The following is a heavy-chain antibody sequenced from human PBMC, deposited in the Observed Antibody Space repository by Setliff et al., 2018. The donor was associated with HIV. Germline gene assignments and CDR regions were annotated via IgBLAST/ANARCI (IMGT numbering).Heavy chain of an antibody. CDR2: IYSSGSP. J-gene: IGHJ4*02. CDR1: GGSISSRDSS. Sequence: PSETLSLTCYVSGGSISSRDSSWTWIRQPPGKGLEWIAHIYSSGSPYYNPSLKSRLVISVDTSQNQFSLKLSSVTAADTAVYYCARLSLEGYSYGTDYWGQGTLVTVSS. V-gene: IGHV4-30-4*01. D-gene: IGHD5-18*01. CDR3: ARLSLEGYSYGTDY.